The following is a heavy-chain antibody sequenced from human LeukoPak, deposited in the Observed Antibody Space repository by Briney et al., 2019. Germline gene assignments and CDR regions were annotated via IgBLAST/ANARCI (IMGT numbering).Heavy chain of an antibody. CDR2: IYDGGKT. D-gene: IGHD3-10*01. V-gene: IGHV3-53*01. Sequence: GGTLRLSCAASGFTFSSYGMSWVRQAPGKGLERVSIIYDGGKTYYADSVKGRFTISRDNFKNTLYLQMNNLRAEDTAVYFCGRDDADVKSYGIQYWGQGTLVTVSS. CDR3: GRDDADVKSYGIQY. J-gene: IGHJ4*02. CDR1: GFTFSSYG.